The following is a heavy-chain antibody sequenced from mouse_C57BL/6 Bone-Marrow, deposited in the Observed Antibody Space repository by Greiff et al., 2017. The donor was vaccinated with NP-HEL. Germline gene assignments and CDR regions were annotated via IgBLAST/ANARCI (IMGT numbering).Heavy chain of an antibody. J-gene: IGHJ1*03. D-gene: IGHD2-3*01. CDR2: IHPNSGST. V-gene: IGHV1-64*01. CDR1: GYTFTSYW. Sequence: VKLQQPGAELVKPGASVKLSCKASGYTFTSYWMHWVKQRPGQGLEWIGMIHPNSGSTNYNEKFKSKATLTVDKSSSTAYMQLSSLTSEDSAVYYCARYDYWYFDVWGTGTTVTVSS. CDR3: ARYDYWYFDV.